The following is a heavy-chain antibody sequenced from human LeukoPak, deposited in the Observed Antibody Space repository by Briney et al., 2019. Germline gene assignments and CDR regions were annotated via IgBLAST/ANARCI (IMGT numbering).Heavy chain of an antibody. V-gene: IGHV3-7*01. J-gene: IGHJ6*02. CDR2: MNEDGSEK. Sequence: GSLSLSCAASGFPFHKSWMRRVRQAPGKGLEWVANMNEDGSEKDYVDSVKGRFTTSRDNARESLYLQMSSLRAEDTAVYYCATYTHWVAGDVWGQGTTVTVSS. D-gene: IGHD3-16*01. CDR3: ATYTHWVAGDV. CDR1: GFPFHKSW.